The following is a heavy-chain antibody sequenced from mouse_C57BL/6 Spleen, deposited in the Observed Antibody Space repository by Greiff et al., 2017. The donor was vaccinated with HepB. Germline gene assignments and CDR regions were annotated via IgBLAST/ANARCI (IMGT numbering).Heavy chain of an antibody. CDR2: IYPSDSET. CDR1: GYTFTSYW. J-gene: IGHJ3*01. Sequence: QVQLQQPGAELVRPGSSVKLSCKASGYTFTSYWMDWVKQRPGQGLEWIGNIYPSDSETHYNQKFKDKATLTVDKSSSTAYMQLSSLTSEDSAVYYCARELYCSNSWFAYWGQGTLVTVSA. D-gene: IGHD2-5*01. CDR3: ARELYCSNSWFAY. V-gene: IGHV1-61*01.